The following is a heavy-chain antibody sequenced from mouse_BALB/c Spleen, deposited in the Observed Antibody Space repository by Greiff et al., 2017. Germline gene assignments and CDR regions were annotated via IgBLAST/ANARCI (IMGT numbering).Heavy chain of an antibody. D-gene: IGHD1-1*02. CDR1: GFSLTSYG. J-gene: IGHJ1*01. V-gene: IGHV2-2*02. CDR3: ARRNYGYWYFDV. CDR2: IWSGGST. Sequence: VQGVESGPGLVQPSQSLSITCTVSGFSLTSYGVHWVRQSPGKGLEWLGVIWSGGSTDYNAAFISRLSISKDNSKSQVFFKMNSLQANDTAIYYCARRNYGYWYFDVWGAGTTVTVSS.